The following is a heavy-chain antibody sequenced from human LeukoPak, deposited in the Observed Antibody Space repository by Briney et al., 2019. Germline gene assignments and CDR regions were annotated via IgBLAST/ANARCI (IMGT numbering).Heavy chain of an antibody. CDR3: ATSARTYLGSSLDY. CDR1: GFTFSNYA. CDR2: ISGSGGST. D-gene: IGHD2-15*01. Sequence: GGSLRLSCAASGFTFSNYAMSWVRQAPGKGLEWVSTISGSGGSTYYADSVKGRFTISRDNSKNTLYLQMNSLRAEDTALYYCATSARTYLGSSLDYWGQGTLVTVSS. V-gene: IGHV3-23*01. J-gene: IGHJ4*02.